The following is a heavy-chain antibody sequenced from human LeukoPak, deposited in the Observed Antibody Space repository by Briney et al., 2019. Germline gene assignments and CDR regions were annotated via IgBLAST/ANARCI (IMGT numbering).Heavy chain of an antibody. CDR3: AKDRVVFNRNYAYYFDY. D-gene: IGHD1-7*01. CDR2: ISYDGSDK. J-gene: IGHJ4*02. CDR1: GYTFTGYY. V-gene: IGHV3-30*18. Sequence: SCKASGYTFTGYYMHWVRQAPGKGLEWAAAISYDGSDKFYADSVKGRFTISRDNSKKTLYLQMNSLRAEDTAVYYCAKDRVVFNRNYAYYFDYWGQGTLVTVSS.